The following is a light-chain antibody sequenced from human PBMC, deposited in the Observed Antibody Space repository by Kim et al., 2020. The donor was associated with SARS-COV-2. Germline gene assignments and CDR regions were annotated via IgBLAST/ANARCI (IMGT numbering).Light chain of an antibody. J-gene: IGLJ3*02. CDR1: VLAKKY. CDR2: KDS. V-gene: IGLV3-27*01. CDR3: YSAADNNLWV. Sequence: VSPGQTARITCTGNVLAKKYSRWIQQKPGQAAVLVIYKDSERPAGVTERFSGSNSGTTVALTISGAQVEDEADDYCYSAADNNLWVFGGGTKLTVL.